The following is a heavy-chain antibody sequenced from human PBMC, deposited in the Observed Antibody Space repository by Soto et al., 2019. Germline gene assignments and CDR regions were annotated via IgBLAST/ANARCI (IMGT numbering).Heavy chain of an antibody. CDR3: ARVMTYYDFWSGYRPDYYYGMDV. CDR2: ISSSGSTI. D-gene: IGHD3-3*01. Sequence: GGSLRLSCAASGFTFSSYEMNWVRQAPGKGLEWVSYISSSGSTIYYADSVKGRFTISRDNAKNSLYLQMNSLRAEDTAVYYCARVMTYYDFWSGYRPDYYYGMDVWGQGTTVTVSS. J-gene: IGHJ6*02. CDR1: GFTFSSYE. V-gene: IGHV3-48*03.